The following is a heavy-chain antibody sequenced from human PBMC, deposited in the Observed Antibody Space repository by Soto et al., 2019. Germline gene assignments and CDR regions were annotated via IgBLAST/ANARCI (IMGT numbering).Heavy chain of an antibody. CDR3: VRDRSNRLEMGMDV. CDR2: ISYDGSDK. CDR1: GFTFRLYG. J-gene: IGHJ6*02. Sequence: QVQLVESGGGVVQPGRSLRLSCTASGFTFRLYGMHWVRQAPGKGLDWVAVISYDGSDKYYADSVKGRFTISRDNSKNTLSLQMNSLRVEDTAVYYCVRDRSNRLEMGMDVWVQGTTVTVSS. D-gene: IGHD3-3*01. V-gene: IGHV3-30*03.